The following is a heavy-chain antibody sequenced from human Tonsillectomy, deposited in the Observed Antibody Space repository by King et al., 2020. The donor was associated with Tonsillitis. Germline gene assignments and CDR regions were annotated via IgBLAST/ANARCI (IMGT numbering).Heavy chain of an antibody. V-gene: IGHV4-59*08. D-gene: IGHD6-6*01. J-gene: IGHJ2*01. CDR1: GDSISSYY. CDR3: ARPYSSSFWFFDL. Sequence: VQLQESGPGLVKPSETLSLTCTVSGDSISSYYWSWIRQPPGKGLEWIGFAHYRGNTNYNPSLKSRVTMSVDTSKNHFSLRLNSVNAADTAVYYCARPYSSSFWFFDLWGRGTLVTVSS. CDR2: AHYRGNT.